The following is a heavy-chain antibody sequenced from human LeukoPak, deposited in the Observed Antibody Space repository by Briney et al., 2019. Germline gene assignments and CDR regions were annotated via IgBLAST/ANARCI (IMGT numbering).Heavy chain of an antibody. CDR3: ANVDSSRRGYYDY. V-gene: IGHV3-23*01. CDR2: ISGSAGST. CDR1: GFIFSTYA. J-gene: IGHJ4*02. Sequence: GGSLRLSCAASGFIFSTYAMSWVRQAPGKGLEWVSTISGSAGSTNYADSVRGRFTISRDNSKNTLYLQMNSLRAEDTAVYYCANVDSSRRGYYDYWGQGTLVTVSS. D-gene: IGHD6-13*01.